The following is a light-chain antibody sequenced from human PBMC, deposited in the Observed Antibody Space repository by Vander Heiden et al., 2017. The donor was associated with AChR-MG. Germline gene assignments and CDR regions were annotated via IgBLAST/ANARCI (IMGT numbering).Light chain of an antibody. V-gene: IGLV1-47*01. CDR1: NSNIERNN. CDR3: AAWDDSLSGRV. Sequence: QSLLTPPPPAPCTPGKTVAIAWSCSNSNIERNNIYLSQQLPRTAPKILIYRNNQRPAGVPDRFSGSKSGTSASLASSELRSEDEADYYCAAWDDSLSGRVFGGGTKLTVL. J-gene: IGLJ3*02. CDR2: RNN.